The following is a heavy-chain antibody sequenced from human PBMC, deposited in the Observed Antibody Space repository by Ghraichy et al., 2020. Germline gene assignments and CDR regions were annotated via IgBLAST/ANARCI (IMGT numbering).Heavy chain of an antibody. CDR3: ARDSGSSGWYPLEY. V-gene: IGHV3-21*01. D-gene: IGHD6-19*01. CDR2: ITSSSSYI. J-gene: IGHJ4*02. CDR1: GFTFSSYS. Sequence: GGSLRLSCAASGFTFSSYSMNWVRQAPGKGLEWVSSITSSSSYIYYADSVKGRFTISRDNAKNSLYLQMNSLRAEDTAVYYCARDSGSSGWYPLEYWGQGTLVTVSS.